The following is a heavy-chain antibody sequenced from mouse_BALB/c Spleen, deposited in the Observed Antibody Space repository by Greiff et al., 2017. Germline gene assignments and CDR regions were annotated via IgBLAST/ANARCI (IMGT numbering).Heavy chain of an antibody. CDR1: GFTFSSYA. V-gene: IGHV5-9-4*01. J-gene: IGHJ4*01. D-gene: IGHD1-2*01. CDR2: ISSGGSYT. Sequence: EVQGVESGGGLVKPGGSLKLSCAASGFTFSSYAMSWVRQSPEKRLEWVAEISSGGSYTYYPDTVTGRFTISRDNAKNTLYLEMSSLRSEDTAMYYCARGTTANAMDYWGQGTSVTVSS. CDR3: ARGTTANAMDY.